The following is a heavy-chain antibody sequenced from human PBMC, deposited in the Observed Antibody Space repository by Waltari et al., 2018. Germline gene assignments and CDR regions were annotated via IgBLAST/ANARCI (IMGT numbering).Heavy chain of an antibody. V-gene: IGHV3-66*02. J-gene: IGHJ4*02. CDR1: GFSIRPTH. CDR2: IYSAGSP. Sequence: DVQLVEAGGGLVHPGGSLRLLCAASGFSIRPTHMGWVRQAPGTGLEWVSVIYSAGSPYYEDSVRGRFTISRDISKNTLHLHMNSLKIEDTAIYYCARARDEDTAMVYFDHWGQGTLVSVSS. D-gene: IGHD5-18*01. CDR3: ARARDEDTAMVYFDH.